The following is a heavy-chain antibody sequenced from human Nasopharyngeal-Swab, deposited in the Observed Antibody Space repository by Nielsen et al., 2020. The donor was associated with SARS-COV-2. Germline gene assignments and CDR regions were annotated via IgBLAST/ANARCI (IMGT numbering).Heavy chain of an antibody. V-gene: IGHV3-30-3*01. CDR1: GFTFSSYA. CDR2: ISYDGSNK. J-gene: IGHJ5*02. CDR3: ASALVWFGEIWFDP. D-gene: IGHD3-10*01. Sequence: GESLKISCAASGFTFSSYAMHWVRQAPGKGLEWVAVISYDGSNKYYADSVKGRFTISRDNSKNTLYLQMNSLRAEGTAVYYCASALVWFGEIWFDPWGQGTLVTVSS.